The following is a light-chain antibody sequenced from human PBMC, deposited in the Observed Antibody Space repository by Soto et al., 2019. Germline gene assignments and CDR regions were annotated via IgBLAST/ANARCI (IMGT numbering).Light chain of an antibody. CDR2: KAS. J-gene: IGKJ1*01. CDR3: QQYNSHAWK. V-gene: IGKV1-5*03. Sequence: DAQMNQSPSTLSASVGDRVTITCRASQSISSWLAWYQLKPGKAPKLLISKASSLESGVPSRFSGSGSGTDFTLTISSLQPDDFATYYCQQYNSHAWKFGQGTKV. CDR1: QSISSW.